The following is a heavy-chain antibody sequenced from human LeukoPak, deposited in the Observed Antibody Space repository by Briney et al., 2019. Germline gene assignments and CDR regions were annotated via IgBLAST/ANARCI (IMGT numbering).Heavy chain of an antibody. J-gene: IGHJ4*02. CDR2: ISSNGDNT. D-gene: IGHD3-16*01. CDR3: VRGTGY. V-gene: IGHV3-64D*06. CDR1: GFTFSTYV. Sequence: GGSLRLSCSVSGFTFSTYVMHWVRQAPGKGLEYVSAISSNGDNTYYADSVKGRFTISRDNSKNTVYLQMSSLRAGDTAVYYCVRGTGYWGQGTLVTVSS.